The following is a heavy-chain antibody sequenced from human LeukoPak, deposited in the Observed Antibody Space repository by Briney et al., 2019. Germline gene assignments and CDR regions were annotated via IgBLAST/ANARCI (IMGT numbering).Heavy chain of an antibody. CDR3: AKDRGSQMYYFDY. CDR1: GFTFDDYA. CDR2: ISWNSGSI. D-gene: IGHD5-24*01. Sequence: GRSLRLSCAASGFTFDDYAMHWVRQAPGKGLECVSGISWNSGSIGYADSVKGRFTISRDNAKNSLYLQMNSLRAEDTALYYCAKDRGSQMYYFDYWAREPWSPSPQ. J-gene: IGHJ4*02. V-gene: IGHV3-9*01.